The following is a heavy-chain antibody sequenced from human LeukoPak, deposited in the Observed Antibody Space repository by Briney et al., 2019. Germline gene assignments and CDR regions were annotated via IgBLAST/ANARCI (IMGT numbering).Heavy chain of an antibody. V-gene: IGHV4-34*01. CDR2: INHSGST. J-gene: IGHJ4*02. D-gene: IGHD4-17*01. Sequence: SETLSLTCAVYGGSFSGYYWSWIRQPPGKGLEWIGEINHSGSTNYNPSLKSRVTISVDTSKNQFSLKLRSVTAADTAVYYCARHFNNYGDFQDYWGQGTLVTVSS. CDR3: ARHFNNYGDFQDY. CDR1: GGSFSGYY.